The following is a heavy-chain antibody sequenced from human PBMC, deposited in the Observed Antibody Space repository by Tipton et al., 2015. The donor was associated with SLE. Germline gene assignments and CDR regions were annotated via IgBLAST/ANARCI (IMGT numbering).Heavy chain of an antibody. CDR3: ARGGLVIFHWFDP. CDR1: GGSISSHY. J-gene: IGHJ5*02. Sequence: QLVQSGPEVKPSETLSLTCTVSGGSISSHYWSLIRQPPGKGLEWIGYIYYSGSTNYNPSLKSRVTVSVDTSKNQFSLKLSSVTAADTAVYYCARGGLVIFHWFDPWGQGTLVTVSS. V-gene: IGHV4-59*11. D-gene: IGHD3-9*01. CDR2: IYYSGST.